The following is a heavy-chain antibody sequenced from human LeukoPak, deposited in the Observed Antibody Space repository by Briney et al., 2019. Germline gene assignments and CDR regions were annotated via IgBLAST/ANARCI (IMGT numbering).Heavy chain of an antibody. CDR2: IWYDGSNK. D-gene: IGHD3-16*01. V-gene: IGHV3-33*01. CDR3: ARVGKPNDGYVWEMDY. J-gene: IGHJ4*02. CDR1: GFTFSSYG. Sequence: GGSLRLSCAASGFTFSSYGMHWVRQAPGKGLERVAVIWYDGSNKYYADSVKGRFTISRDNSKNTLYLQMNSLRAEDTAVYYCARVGKPNDGYVWEMDYWGQGTLVTVSS.